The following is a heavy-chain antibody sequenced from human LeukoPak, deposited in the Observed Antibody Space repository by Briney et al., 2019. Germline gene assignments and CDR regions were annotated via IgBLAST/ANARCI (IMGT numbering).Heavy chain of an antibody. V-gene: IGHV4-39*01. CDR3: ARRMARAGDWAFDI. D-gene: IGHD5-24*01. Sequence: SETLSLTCTVSGGSISSGSYFWIWIRQPPGMGLEWIGSINYRGSTYYNPSLKSRVTISVDTSKNQFSLQLSSVTASDTALYYGARRMARAGDWAFDIGAKGQWSPSLQ. CDR2: INYRGST. J-gene: IGHJ3*02. CDR1: GGSISSGSYF.